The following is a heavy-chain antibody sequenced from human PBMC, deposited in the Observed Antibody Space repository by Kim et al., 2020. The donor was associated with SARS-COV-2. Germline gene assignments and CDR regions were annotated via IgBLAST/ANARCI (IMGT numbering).Heavy chain of an antibody. J-gene: IGHJ5*02. V-gene: IGHV4-34*01. Sequence: SETLSLTCAVYGGSFSGYYWSWIRQPPGKGLEWIGEINHSGSTNYNPSLKSRVTISVDTSKNQFSLKLSSVTAADTAVYYCAGYCSSTSCYTRGVRFDPWGQGTLVTVSS. CDR2: INHSGST. CDR1: GGSFSGYY. D-gene: IGHD2-2*02. CDR3: AGYCSSTSCYTRGVRFDP.